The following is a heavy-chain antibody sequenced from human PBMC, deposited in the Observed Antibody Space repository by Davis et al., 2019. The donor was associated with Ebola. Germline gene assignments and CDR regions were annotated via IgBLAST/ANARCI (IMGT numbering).Heavy chain of an antibody. CDR3: ARDPGGEMATIHYYGMDV. CDR1: GYTFTGYY. Sequence: ASVKVSCKASGYTFTGYYMHWVRQAPGQGLEWMGWINPNSGGTNYAQKFQGRVTMTRDTSISTAYMELSSLRSEDTAVFYCARDPGGEMATIHYYGMDVWGQGTTVTVSS. V-gene: IGHV1-2*02. D-gene: IGHD5-24*01. CDR2: INPNSGGT. J-gene: IGHJ6*02.